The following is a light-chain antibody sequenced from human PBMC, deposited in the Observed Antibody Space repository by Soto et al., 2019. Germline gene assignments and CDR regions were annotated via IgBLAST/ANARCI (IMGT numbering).Light chain of an antibody. CDR2: DAF. CDR3: QQRARWPST. J-gene: IGKJ2*02. V-gene: IGKV3-11*01. CDR1: ESVDRY. Sequence: VLTQSPDILSLSPGQTATLSCRASESVDRYVAWYQQKVGQAPRLLIYDAFTRATGVAARFSGSGSATDFTLTISSLEPDDFAAYYCQQRARWPSTFGPGTKVDIK.